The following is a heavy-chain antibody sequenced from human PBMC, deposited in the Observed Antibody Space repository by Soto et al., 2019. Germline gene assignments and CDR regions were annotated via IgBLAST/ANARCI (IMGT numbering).Heavy chain of an antibody. D-gene: IGHD3-22*01. CDR3: GKTPGYDYDSTGYHFDS. CDR1: EFTFSNYA. V-gene: IGHV3-23*01. J-gene: IGHJ4*02. CDR2: ISYGGGTT. Sequence: EVQLLESGGGLVQPGGSLRLSCAASEFTFSNYAMSWVRQAPGKGLEWVSAISYGGGTTYYADSVKGRFTISRDNSKNTLYLQMNSLRAEATALYYCGKTPGYDYDSTGYHFDSWGQGTLVTVS.